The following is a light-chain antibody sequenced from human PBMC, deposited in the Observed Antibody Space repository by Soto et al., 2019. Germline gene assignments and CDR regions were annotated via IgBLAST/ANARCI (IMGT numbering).Light chain of an antibody. CDR1: GSDIGAYKF. J-gene: IGLJ3*02. CDR2: GVT. V-gene: IGLV2-8*01. Sequence: QSALAQPPSASGSPGQSVNISCTGSGSDIGAYKFVSWYQQHPGKAPKLMIFGVTERPSGVPDRFSGSKSGNTASLTVSGLQADDEAIYYCYSYAGRNIWVFGGGTQLTVL. CDR3: YSYAGRNIWV.